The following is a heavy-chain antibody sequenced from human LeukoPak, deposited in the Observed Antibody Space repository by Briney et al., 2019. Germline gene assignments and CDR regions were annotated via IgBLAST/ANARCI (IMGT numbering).Heavy chain of an antibody. Sequence: SETLSLTCAVSGGSVSSGGFSWRWIRQPPGKGLECIGSISHTGSTYYNPSLKSRVTISVDSSKNQFSLKLSSVTAADTAVYYCARGQSSGLENWFDPWGQGTLVTVSS. CDR2: ISHTGST. V-gene: IGHV4-30-2*01. CDR3: ARGQSSGLENWFDP. D-gene: IGHD6-19*01. J-gene: IGHJ5*02. CDR1: GGSVSSGGFS.